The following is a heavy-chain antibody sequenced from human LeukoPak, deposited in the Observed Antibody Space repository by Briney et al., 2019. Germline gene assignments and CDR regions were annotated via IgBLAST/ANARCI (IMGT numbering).Heavy chain of an antibody. Sequence: SETLSLTCAVNGGSFSVYWWSWVRQPPGKGLEWIGEIKHSGGTNYNPSLKSRVTISIDTSKNQFSLKLSSVTAADTAVYYCAREGLRDAYNPLGYWGQGTLVTVSS. V-gene: IGHV4-34*01. CDR3: AREGLRDAYNPLGY. D-gene: IGHD5-24*01. CDR1: GGSFSVYW. CDR2: IKHSGGT. J-gene: IGHJ4*02.